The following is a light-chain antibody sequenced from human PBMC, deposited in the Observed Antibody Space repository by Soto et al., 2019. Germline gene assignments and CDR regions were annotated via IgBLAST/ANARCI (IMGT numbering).Light chain of an antibody. CDR3: QQYKSYPLT. V-gene: IGKV1-5*03. Sequence: IRMTQSPSTECACVGDRVAITCRASQSLGNWLAWYQQKPGRAPKFLIYEASSLESGVPSRFSGSGSGTEFTPTISGLQPDDFATYYCQQYKSYPLTFGQGTKVDNK. J-gene: IGKJ1*01. CDR1: QSLGNW. CDR2: EAS.